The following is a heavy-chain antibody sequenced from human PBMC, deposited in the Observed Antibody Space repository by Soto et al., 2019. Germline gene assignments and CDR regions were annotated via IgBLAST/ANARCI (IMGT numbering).Heavy chain of an antibody. D-gene: IGHD3-10*01. Sequence: ASVTVSCKASGGTFSSYAISWVRQAPGQGLEWMGGIIPIFGTANYAQKFQGRVTITADESTSTAYMELSSLRSEDTAVYYCARAAITYYYGSGSFYFDYWGQGTLVTVSS. CDR2: IIPIFGTA. V-gene: IGHV1-69*13. J-gene: IGHJ4*02. CDR3: ARAAITYYYGSGSFYFDY. CDR1: GGTFSSYA.